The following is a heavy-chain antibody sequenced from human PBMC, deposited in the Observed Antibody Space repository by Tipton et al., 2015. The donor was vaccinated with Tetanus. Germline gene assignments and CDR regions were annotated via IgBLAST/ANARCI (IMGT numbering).Heavy chain of an antibody. CDR2: IYPGDSDT. J-gene: IGHJ4*02. CDR1: GYIFTNYW. CDR3: ARAHCSDGVCNFDF. V-gene: IGHV5-51*01. D-gene: IGHD2-8*01. Sequence: EVQLVQSGGEVKKPGESLKISCKGSGYIFTNYWIGWVRQMPGKGLEWMGIIYPGDSDTRYSPSFQGQVTISVDKSINTAYLQWSSLKASDTSMFYCARAHCSDGVCNFDFWGQGALVTVAS.